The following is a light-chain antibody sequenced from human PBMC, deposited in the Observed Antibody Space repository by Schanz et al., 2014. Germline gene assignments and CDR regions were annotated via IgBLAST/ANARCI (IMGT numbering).Light chain of an antibody. CDR2: AAS. V-gene: IGKV1-39*01. J-gene: IGKJ3*01. CDR3: QQSNRVPFT. CDR1: QSISTY. Sequence: DVQMPQTPSSLSASIGDRVTITCRASQSISTYVNWYQQKPGKAPKLLIYAASSLQSGVPSRFSGSGSGTDFTLSISSLQLEDFATYYCQQSNRVPFTFGPGTKVNIK.